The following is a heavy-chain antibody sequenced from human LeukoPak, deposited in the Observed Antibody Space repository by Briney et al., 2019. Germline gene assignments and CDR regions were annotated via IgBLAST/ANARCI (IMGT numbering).Heavy chain of an antibody. J-gene: IGHJ4*02. CDR2: IRYDGSNK. D-gene: IGHD6-13*01. CDR3: AKDLNSSSWYRGLDYFDY. V-gene: IGHV3-30*02. CDR1: GFTFSSYG. Sequence: GGSLRPSCAASGFTFSSYGMHWVRQAPGKGLEWVAFIRYDGSNKYYADSVKGRFTISRDNSKNTLYLQMNSLRAEDTAVYYCAKDLNSSSWYRGLDYFDYWGQGTLVTVSS.